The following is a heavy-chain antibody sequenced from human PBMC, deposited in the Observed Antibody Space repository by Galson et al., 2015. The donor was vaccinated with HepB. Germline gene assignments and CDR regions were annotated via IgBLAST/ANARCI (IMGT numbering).Heavy chain of an antibody. CDR3: ARDGGIVVVPAAMLPLY. CDR1: GFTFSSYA. J-gene: IGHJ4*02. CDR2: ISYDGSNK. V-gene: IGHV3-30-3*01. D-gene: IGHD2-2*01. Sequence: SLRLSCAASGFTFSSYAMHWVRQAPGKGLEWVAVISYDGSNKYYADSVKGRFTISRDNSKNTLYLQMNSLRAEDTAVYYCARDGGIVVVPAAMLPLYWGQGTLVTVSS.